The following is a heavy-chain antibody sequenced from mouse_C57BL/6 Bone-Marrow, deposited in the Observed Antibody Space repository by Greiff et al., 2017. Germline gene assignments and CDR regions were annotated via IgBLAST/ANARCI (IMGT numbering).Heavy chain of an antibody. CDR3: ARLSKLFYAMDD. J-gene: IGHJ4*01. V-gene: IGHV2-6*03. Sequence: VPVVESGPGLVAPSQSLSITCTVSGFSLTSFGVHWVRQPPGTGLELLVVIWSDGSTTYNSALKTRLSISKDNSKSQFFLKMTSLQTDDTAMCYCARLSKLFYAMDDWGQGTSVTVSS. D-gene: IGHD6-2*01. CDR2: IWSDGST. CDR1: GFSLTSFG.